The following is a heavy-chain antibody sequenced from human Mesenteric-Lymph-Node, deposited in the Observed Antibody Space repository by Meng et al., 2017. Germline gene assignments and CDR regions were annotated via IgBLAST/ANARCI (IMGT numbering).Heavy chain of an antibody. CDR2: INAGNGNT. D-gene: IGHD3-10*01. Sequence: ASVKVSCKASGYTFTSYAMHWVRQAPGQRLEWMGWINAGNGNTKYSQKFQGRVTITRDTSASTAYMELSSLRSEDTAVYYCARGRLYYGSGSYYYYYYYGMDVWGQGTTVTVSS. CDR1: GYTFTSYA. V-gene: IGHV1-3*01. J-gene: IGHJ6*02. CDR3: ARGRLYYGSGSYYYYYYYGMDV.